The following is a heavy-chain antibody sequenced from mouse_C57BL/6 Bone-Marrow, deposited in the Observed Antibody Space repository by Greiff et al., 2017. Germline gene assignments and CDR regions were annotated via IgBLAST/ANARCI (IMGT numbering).Heavy chain of an antibody. J-gene: IGHJ3*01. D-gene: IGHD2-4*01. CDR1: GYTFTSYT. Sequence: QVQLQQSGAELARPGASVKMSCKASGYTFTSYTMHWVKQRPGQGLEWIGYINPSSGYTKYNQKFKDKATLTADKSSSTAYMQLSSLTSEDSAVYYCARWDYEGWFAYWGQGTLVTVSA. CDR3: ARWDYEGWFAY. V-gene: IGHV1-4*01. CDR2: INPSSGYT.